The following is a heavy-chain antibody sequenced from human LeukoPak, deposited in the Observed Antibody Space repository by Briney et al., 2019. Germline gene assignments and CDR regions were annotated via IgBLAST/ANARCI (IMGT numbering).Heavy chain of an antibody. CDR2: INPNSGAT. CDR1: GYTLTGYY. CDR3: ARGRRTGDITWIDY. J-gene: IGHJ4*02. Sequence: ASVKVSCKTSGYTLTGYYMHWVRQVPGQGLEWMGRINPNSGATNYAQKFQDRVTMTRDTSISTAYMELSRLTSDDTAVYHCARGRRTGDITWIDYWGQGTLVTVSS. D-gene: IGHD7-27*01. V-gene: IGHV1-2*06.